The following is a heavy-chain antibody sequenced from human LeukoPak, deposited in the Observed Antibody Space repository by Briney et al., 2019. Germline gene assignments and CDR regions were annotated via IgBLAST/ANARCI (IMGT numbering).Heavy chain of an antibody. V-gene: IGHV3-48*01. CDR1: GFTFSSYS. CDR2: ITRSSSAK. Sequence: PGGSLRLSCVASGFTFSSYSMNWVRQAPGKGLEWVSYITRSSSAKFYADSVKGRFTVSRDNAENLLYLQMNSQRAEDTAVYYCTRDQEGSDYWGQGTLVTVSS. J-gene: IGHJ4*02. CDR3: TRDQEGSDY.